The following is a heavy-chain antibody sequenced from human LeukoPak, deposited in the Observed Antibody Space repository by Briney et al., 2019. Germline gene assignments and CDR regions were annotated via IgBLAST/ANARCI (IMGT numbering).Heavy chain of an antibody. D-gene: IGHD6-19*01. Sequence: GGSLRLSCAASGCTFSSYDMHWVRQATGKGLEWVSAIGTAGDTYYPGSVKGRFTISRENAKNSLYLQMNSLRAGDTAVYYCARSRGSSGWFDYWGQGTLVTVSS. J-gene: IGHJ4*02. V-gene: IGHV3-13*01. CDR2: IGTAGDT. CDR3: ARSRGSSGWFDY. CDR1: GCTFSSYD.